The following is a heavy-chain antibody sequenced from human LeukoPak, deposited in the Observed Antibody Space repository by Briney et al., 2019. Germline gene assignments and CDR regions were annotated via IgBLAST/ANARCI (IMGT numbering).Heavy chain of an antibody. Sequence: GGSLRLSCAASGFTFRSYGMHWVLQAPPKGLEWVAFIRYDGNNKYYADSVKGRFTISRDNSKNTVYLQMNCLRAEDTAVYYCAKDPTHFRVWDDYDNTRLNYWGQGTLVTVSS. V-gene: IGHV3-30*02. CDR3: AKDPTHFRVWDDYDNTRLNY. J-gene: IGHJ4*02. CDR2: IRYDGNNK. CDR1: GFTFRSYG. D-gene: IGHD3-22*01.